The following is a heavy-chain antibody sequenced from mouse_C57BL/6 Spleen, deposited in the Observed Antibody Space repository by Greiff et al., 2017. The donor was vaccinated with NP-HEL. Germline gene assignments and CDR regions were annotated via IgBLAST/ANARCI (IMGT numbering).Heavy chain of an antibody. CDR3: ARGGDYYGCFDV. CDR1: GYSITSGYY. CDR2: ISYDGSN. V-gene: IGHV3-6*01. Sequence: EVKLQESGPGLVKPSQSLSLTCSVTGYSITSGYYWNWIRQFPGNKLEWMGYISYDGSNNYNPSLKNRISITRDTSKNQFFLKLNSVTTEDTATYYCARGGDYYGCFDVWGTGTTVTVSS. J-gene: IGHJ1*03. D-gene: IGHD1-1*01.